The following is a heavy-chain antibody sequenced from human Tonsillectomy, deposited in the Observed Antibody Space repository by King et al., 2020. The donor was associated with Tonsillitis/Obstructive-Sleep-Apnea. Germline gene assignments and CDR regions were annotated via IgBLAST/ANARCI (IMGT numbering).Heavy chain of an antibody. V-gene: IGHV3-48*02. D-gene: IGHD1-1*01. CDR2: ISSSSSTI. Sequence: VQLVESGGGLVQPGGSLRLSCAASGFTFSSYSMNWVRQAPGKGLEWVSYISSSSSTIYYADSVKGRFTISRDNAKNSLYLQMNSLRDEDTAVYYCARDRGLIYNAYYYYMDVWGKGTTVTVSS. CDR3: ARDRGLIYNAYYYYMDV. CDR1: GFTFSSYS. J-gene: IGHJ6*03.